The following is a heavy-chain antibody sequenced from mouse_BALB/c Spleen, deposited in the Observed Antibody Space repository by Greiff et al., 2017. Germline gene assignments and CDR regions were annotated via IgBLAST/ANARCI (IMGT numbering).Heavy chain of an antibody. J-gene: IGHJ3*01. CDR3: ERQGQSTMITTGFAY. D-gene: IGHD2-4*01. V-gene: IGHV5-6*02. CDR1: GFTFSSYG. CDR2: ISSGGSYT. Sequence: DVMLVESGGDLVKPGGSLKLSCAASGFTFSSYGMSWVRQTPDKRLEWVATISSGGSYTYYPDSVKGRFTISRDNAKNTLYLQMSSLKSEDTAMYYCERQGQSTMITTGFAYWGQGTLVTVSA.